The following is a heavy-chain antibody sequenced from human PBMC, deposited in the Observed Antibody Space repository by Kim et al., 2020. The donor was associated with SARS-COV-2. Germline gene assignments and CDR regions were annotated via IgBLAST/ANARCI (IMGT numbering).Heavy chain of an antibody. CDR1: GFAFDNHA. Sequence: GGSLRLSCSVSGFAFDNHALTWVRQAPGKGLEWVASLKIDGETHHADSMRGRFTISRDNSKDTLYLQMNRLRVEDTAIYYCATETRPNDFWGQGTLVTVSP. J-gene: IGHJ4*02. CDR3: ATETRPNDF. D-gene: IGHD1-1*01. CDR2: LKIDGET. V-gene: IGHV3-23*01.